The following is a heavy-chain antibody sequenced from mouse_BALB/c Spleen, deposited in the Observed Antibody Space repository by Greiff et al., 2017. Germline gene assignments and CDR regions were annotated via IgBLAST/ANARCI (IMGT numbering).Heavy chain of an antibody. CDR1: GYAFTNYW. CDR2: IYPGSGNT. Sequence: VQLQESGAELVRPGTSVKISCKASGYAFTNYWLGWVKQRPGHGLEWIGDIYPGSGNTYYNEKFKGKATLTADKSSSTAYMQLSSLTSEDSAVYFCARRSVVYYDYDGYFDYWGQGTTLTVSS. V-gene: IGHV1-63*01. CDR3: ARRSVVYYDYDGYFDY. J-gene: IGHJ2*01. D-gene: IGHD2-4*01.